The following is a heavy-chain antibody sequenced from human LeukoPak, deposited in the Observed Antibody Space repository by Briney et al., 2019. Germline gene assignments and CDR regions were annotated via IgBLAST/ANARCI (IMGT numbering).Heavy chain of an antibody. D-gene: IGHD3-22*01. CDR3: ARTIVYDSSGYYYYYYYMDV. Sequence: SETLSLTCAVYGGSFSGYYWSWIRQPPGKGLEWIGEIYQSGSTNYNPSLKSRVTISVDTSKNQFSLKLSSVTAADTAVYYCARTIVYDSSGYYYYYYYMDVWGKGTTVTISS. J-gene: IGHJ6*03. CDR1: GGSFSGYY. CDR2: IYQSGST. V-gene: IGHV4-34*01.